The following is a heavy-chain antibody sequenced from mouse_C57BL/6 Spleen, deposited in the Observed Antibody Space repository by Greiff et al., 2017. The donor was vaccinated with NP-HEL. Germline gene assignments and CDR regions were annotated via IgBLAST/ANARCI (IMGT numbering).Heavy chain of an antibody. V-gene: IGHV1-39*01. Sequence: EVQLQQSGPELVKPGASVKISCKASGYSFTDYNMNWVKQSNGKSLEWIGVINPNYGTTSYNQKFKGKATLTVDQSSSTAYMQLNSLTSEDSAVYDCASGDYGSSSAWFAYWGQGTLVTVSA. CDR3: ASGDYGSSSAWFAY. D-gene: IGHD1-1*01. J-gene: IGHJ3*01. CDR1: GYSFTDYN. CDR2: INPNYGTT.